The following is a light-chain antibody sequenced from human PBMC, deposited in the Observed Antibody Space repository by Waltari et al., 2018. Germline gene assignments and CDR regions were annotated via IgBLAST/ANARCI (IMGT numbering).Light chain of an antibody. CDR3: QSYDSALSAV. J-gene: IGLJ3*02. CDR1: SSTIGAGYD. CDR2: AYS. V-gene: IGLV1-40*01. Sequence: QSVLTQPPSVSGAPGQSVTISCTGSSSTIGAGYDVHWYQQLPGAAPKLLIYAYSNRPSGVPDRFYGSKSGTSASLAITGLQAEDEADYYCQSYDSALSAVFGGGTKVTVL.